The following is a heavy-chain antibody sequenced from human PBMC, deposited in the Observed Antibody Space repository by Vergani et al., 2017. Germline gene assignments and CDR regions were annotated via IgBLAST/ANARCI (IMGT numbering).Heavy chain of an antibody. Sequence: EVQLVETGGGLIQPGGSLRLSCAASGFTVSSNYMSWVRQAPGKGLEWVSVIYSGGSTYYADSVKGRFTISRDNSKNTLYLQMNSLRAEDTAVYYCAKPPLLWFGEDDYWGQGTLVTVSS. J-gene: IGHJ4*02. CDR3: AKPPLLWFGEDDY. CDR2: IYSGGST. V-gene: IGHV3-53*02. D-gene: IGHD3-10*01. CDR1: GFTVSSNY.